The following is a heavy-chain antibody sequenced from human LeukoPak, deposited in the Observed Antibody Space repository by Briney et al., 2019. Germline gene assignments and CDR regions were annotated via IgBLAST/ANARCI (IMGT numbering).Heavy chain of an antibody. CDR2: INDSGATA. CDR1: GFTSRNYA. CDR3: EKDSLQVAISAAGVFGL. D-gene: IGHD6-13*01. J-gene: IGHJ4*02. Sequence: GGSLRLSCAASGFTSRNYAMSWVRQAPGKGPQWVAGINDSGATAYYATSLKGRVTISRDHARNMLFLQIYNLRAEDTAIYYYEKDSLQVAISAAGVFGLWGQGTLVTVSS. V-gene: IGHV3-23*01.